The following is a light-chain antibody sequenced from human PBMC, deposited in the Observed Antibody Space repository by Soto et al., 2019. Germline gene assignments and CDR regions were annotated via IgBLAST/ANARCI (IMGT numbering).Light chain of an antibody. CDR1: QSVSRW. J-gene: IGKJ1*01. CDR2: AAS. Sequence: DIQMTQSPSTLSASVGDRVSITCRASQSVSRWLAWYQQTQGKAPSILIYAASTLETGVPSRFRGSGSGTEFTLPISRLQPDDFETYYCHHYHNYLWSFGQGTKVDIK. V-gene: IGKV1-5*01. CDR3: HHYHNYLWS.